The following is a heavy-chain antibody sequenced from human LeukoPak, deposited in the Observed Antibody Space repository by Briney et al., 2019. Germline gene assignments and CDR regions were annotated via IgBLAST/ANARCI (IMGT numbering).Heavy chain of an antibody. Sequence: GASVKVSCKASGYTFTSYGISWVRQAPGQGLEWMGWISAYNGNTNYAQKLQGRVTMTTDTSTSTAYMELRSLRSDDTAVYYCARAYYCSGGSRYPENNWFDPWGQGTLVTVSS. CDR3: ARAYYCSGGSRYPENNWFDP. CDR1: GYTFTSYG. D-gene: IGHD2-15*01. CDR2: ISAYNGNT. V-gene: IGHV1-18*01. J-gene: IGHJ5*02.